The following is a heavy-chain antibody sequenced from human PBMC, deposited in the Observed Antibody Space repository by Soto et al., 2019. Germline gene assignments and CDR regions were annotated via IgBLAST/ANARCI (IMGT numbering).Heavy chain of an antibody. CDR2: IYYSGST. J-gene: IGHJ6*03. V-gene: IGHV4-59*08. D-gene: IGHD3-3*01. CDR3: ARGYYDFWSGYYPEDYSYYMDV. Sequence: PSETLSLTCTVSGGSLSSYCWSWIRQPPGKGLEWIGYIYYSGSTNYNPSLKSRVTISVDTSKNQFSLKLSSVTAADTAVYYCARGYYDFWSGYYPEDYSYYMDVWGKGTTVTVSS. CDR1: GGSLSSYC.